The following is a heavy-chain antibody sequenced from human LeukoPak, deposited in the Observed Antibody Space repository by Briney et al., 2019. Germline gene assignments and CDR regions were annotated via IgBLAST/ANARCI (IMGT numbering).Heavy chain of an antibody. D-gene: IGHD3-3*01. Sequence: GGSLRLSCAASGLTLSSTYMSWVRQTPGKGLEWVSVIYSGGSTYYADSVKGRFTISRDNSKNTPYLQMNSLRAEDTAVYYCARGLLEWYFDYWGQGTLVTVSS. CDR2: IYSGGST. V-gene: IGHV3-66*01. J-gene: IGHJ4*02. CDR3: ARGLLEWYFDY. CDR1: GLTLSSTY.